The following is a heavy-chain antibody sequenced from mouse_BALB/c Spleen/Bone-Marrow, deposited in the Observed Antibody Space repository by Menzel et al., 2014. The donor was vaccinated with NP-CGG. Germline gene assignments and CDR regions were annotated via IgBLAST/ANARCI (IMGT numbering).Heavy chain of an antibody. D-gene: IGHD2-13*01. CDR2: INPSTGYT. CDR3: ARRAVRYFDY. V-gene: IGHV1-7*01. Sequence: VQLVESGAELAKPGASVKMSCKASGYTLTSYWMHWVKQRPGQGLEWIGYINPSTGYTGYNQKFKDKATLTADKSSSTAYMQLSSLTSEDSAVYYCARRAVRYFDYWGQGTTLTVSS. CDR1: GYTLTSYW. J-gene: IGHJ2*01.